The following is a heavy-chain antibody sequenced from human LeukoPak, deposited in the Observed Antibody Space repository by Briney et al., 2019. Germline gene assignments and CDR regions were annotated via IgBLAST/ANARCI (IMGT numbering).Heavy chain of an antibody. D-gene: IGHD3-10*01. CDR1: GGSFSGYY. CDR3: ARGAATMVRGASIWYFDL. J-gene: IGHJ2*01. Sequence: SETLSLTCAVYGGSFSGYYWSWIRQPPGKGLEWIGEINHSGSTNYNPSLKSRVTISVDTSKNQFSLKLSSVTAADTAVYYCARGAATMVRGASIWYFDLWGRGTLVTVSS. CDR2: INHSGST. V-gene: IGHV4-34*01.